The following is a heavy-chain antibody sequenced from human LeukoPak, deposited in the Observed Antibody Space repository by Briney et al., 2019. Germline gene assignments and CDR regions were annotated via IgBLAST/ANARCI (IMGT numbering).Heavy chain of an antibody. CDR2: IYYSGST. V-gene: IGHV4-59*01. CDR3: ARARSPAQGNDY. CDR1: GGSISKSY. D-gene: IGHD6-6*01. Sequence: PETPSLTCTVSGGSISKSYWSWIRQPPGKGLEWIGFIYYSGSTNYNPSLKSRVTISVDTSKNQFSLKLSSVTAADTAVYYCARARSPAQGNDYWGQGTLATVSS. J-gene: IGHJ4*02.